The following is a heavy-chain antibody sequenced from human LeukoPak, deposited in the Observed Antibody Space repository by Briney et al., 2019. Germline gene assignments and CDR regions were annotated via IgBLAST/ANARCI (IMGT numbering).Heavy chain of an antibody. J-gene: IGHJ4*02. CDR2: ISGSGGST. CDR3: ARDTTPFLEWLGTPDY. CDR1: GFTFSSYA. Sequence: GGSLRLSCAASGFTFSSYAMSWVRQAPGKGLEWVSAISGSGGSTYYADSVKGRFTISRDNSKNTLYLQMNSLRAEDTAVYYCARDTTPFLEWLGTPDYWGQGTLVTVSS. V-gene: IGHV3-23*01. D-gene: IGHD3-3*02.